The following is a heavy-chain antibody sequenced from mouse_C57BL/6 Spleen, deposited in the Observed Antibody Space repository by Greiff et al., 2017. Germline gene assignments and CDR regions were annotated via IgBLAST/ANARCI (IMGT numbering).Heavy chain of an antibody. CDR3: ARLGKDGYKDAMDY. Sequence: QVQLQQPGAELVKPGASVKLSCKASGYTFTSYWMHWVKQRPGQGLEWIGMIHPNSGSTNYNEKFKSKATLTVDKSSSTAYMQLSSLTSEDSAVYYCARLGKDGYKDAMDYWGQGTSVTVSS. D-gene: IGHD2-3*01. V-gene: IGHV1-64*01. J-gene: IGHJ4*01. CDR2: IHPNSGST. CDR1: GYTFTSYW.